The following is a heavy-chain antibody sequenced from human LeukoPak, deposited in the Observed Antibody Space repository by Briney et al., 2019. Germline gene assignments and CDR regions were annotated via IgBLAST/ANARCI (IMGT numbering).Heavy chain of an antibody. CDR3: ARGYCSGGSCQYY. CDR1: GGSISSYY. J-gene: IGHJ4*02. CDR2: IYYSGST. D-gene: IGHD2-15*01. Sequence: SETLSLTCTVSGGSISSYYWSWIRQPPGKGLEWIGYIYYSGSTNYNPSLKSRVTISVDTSKNQFSLKLSSVTAAGTAVYYCARGYCSGGSCQYYWGQGTLVTVS. V-gene: IGHV4-59*01.